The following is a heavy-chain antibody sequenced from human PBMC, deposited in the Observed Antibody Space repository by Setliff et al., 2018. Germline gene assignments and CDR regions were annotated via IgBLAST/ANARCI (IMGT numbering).Heavy chain of an antibody. J-gene: IGHJ2*01. CDR3: ARSRAIAVKGGVFAV. Sequence: SETLSLTCSVSGASISSDGYYWSWIRQYPGKGLEWIGYIYYSGSTYYNPSLKSRVTISLDTSENQFSLELTSVTAADTAVYYCARSRAIAVKGGVFAVWGRGTLVTVSS. CDR1: GASISSDGYY. D-gene: IGHD6-19*01. CDR2: IYYSGST. V-gene: IGHV4-31*02.